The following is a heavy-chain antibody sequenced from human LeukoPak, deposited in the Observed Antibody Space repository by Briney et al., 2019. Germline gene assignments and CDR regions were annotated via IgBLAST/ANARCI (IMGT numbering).Heavy chain of an antibody. Sequence: PGGSLRLSCAASGFTFSSCGMYWVRQAPGKGLEWVAFIWYDGSNKYYADSVKGRFTISRDNSKNTLYLQMNSLRAEDTAVYYCAGGVTVTTSRMDVWGQGTTVTVSS. J-gene: IGHJ6*02. V-gene: IGHV3-30*02. CDR2: IWYDGSNK. CDR1: GFTFSSCG. D-gene: IGHD4-17*01. CDR3: AGGVTVTTSRMDV.